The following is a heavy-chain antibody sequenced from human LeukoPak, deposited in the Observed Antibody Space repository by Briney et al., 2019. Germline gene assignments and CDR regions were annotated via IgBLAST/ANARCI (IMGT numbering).Heavy chain of an antibody. D-gene: IGHD3-22*01. J-gene: IGHJ4*02. CDR2: ISWNSGSI. CDR3: ARRRYYYDSSGYPHQLHFDH. V-gene: IGHV3-9*01. CDR1: GFTFDDYA. Sequence: PGGSLRLSCAASGFTFDDYAMHWARQAPGKGLEWVSGISWNSGSIGYADSVKGRFTISRDNAKNSLYLQMNSLRAEDTALYYCARRRYYYDSSGYPHQLHFDHWGQGTLVTVSS.